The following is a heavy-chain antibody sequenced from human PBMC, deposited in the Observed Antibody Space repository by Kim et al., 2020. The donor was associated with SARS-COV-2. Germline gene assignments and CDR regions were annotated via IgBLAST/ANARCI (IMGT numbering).Heavy chain of an antibody. CDR3: AKGVINRGFDY. D-gene: IGHD2-21*01. Sequence: GGSLRLSCVASGFTFSTSPMGWVRQAPGKGLEWVSRISWDGTRTYYADSVKGRVTMSSDKSKNMLYLHMNSLRVEDTAGYYCAKGVINRGFDYWGQGTQV. V-gene: IGHV3-23*01. CDR1: GFTFSTSP. CDR2: ISWDGTRT. J-gene: IGHJ4*02.